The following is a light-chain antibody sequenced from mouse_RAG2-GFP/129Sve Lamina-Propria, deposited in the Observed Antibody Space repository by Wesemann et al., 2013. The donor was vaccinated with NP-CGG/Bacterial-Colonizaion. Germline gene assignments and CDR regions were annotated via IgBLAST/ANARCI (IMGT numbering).Light chain of an antibody. V-gene: IGKV6-23*01. J-gene: IGKJ5*01. CDR3: QQYNSYPLT. CDR2: WAS. CDR1: QNVGTA. Sequence: DIVMTQSQKFMSTTVGDRVSITCKASQNVGTAVAWYQQKPGQSPKLLIYWASTRHTGVPDRFTGSGSGTDSPLTISNVQSEDLAEYFCQQYNSYPLTFGAGTKLELK.